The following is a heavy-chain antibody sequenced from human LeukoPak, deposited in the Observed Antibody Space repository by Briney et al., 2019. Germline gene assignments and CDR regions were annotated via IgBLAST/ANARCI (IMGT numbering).Heavy chain of an antibody. CDR3: TRGIMITFGGVIAPDY. Sequence: GGSLRLSCTTSGFTFGDYAMSWFRQAPGKGLEWVGFIKSKPYGGTTEYAASAKGRFTISRDDSKSIGYLQMNSLKTEDTAVYYCTRGIMITFGGVIAPDYWGQEPWSPSPQ. V-gene: IGHV3-49*03. CDR1: GFTFGDYA. D-gene: IGHD3-16*02. CDR2: IKSKPYGGTT. J-gene: IGHJ4*01.